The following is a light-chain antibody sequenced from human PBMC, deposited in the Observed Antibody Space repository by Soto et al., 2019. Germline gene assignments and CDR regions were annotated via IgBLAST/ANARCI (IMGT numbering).Light chain of an antibody. CDR2: GNS. J-gene: IGLJ2*01. CDR1: SSNIGAGYD. V-gene: IGLV1-40*01. CDR3: QSYDSSLSGSRV. Sequence: QLVLTQPPSVSGAPGQRVTISCTGSSSNIGAGYDVHWYQQLPGTAPKLLISGNSNRPSGVPDRFSGSKSGTSASLAITGLQAEDEADYYCQSYDSSLSGSRVFGGGTKITVL.